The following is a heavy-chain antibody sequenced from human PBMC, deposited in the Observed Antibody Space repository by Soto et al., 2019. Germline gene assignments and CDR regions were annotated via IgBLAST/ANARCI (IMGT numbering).Heavy chain of an antibody. Sequence: VSVKGSRKAFGYTFTRARISRLRLAPGQGLEWMGWISAYNGNTNYAQKLQGRVTMTTDTSTSTAYMELRSLRSDDTAVYYCARWYYYDSSGYYYWFDPWGQGTLVTVSS. CDR3: ARWYYYDSSGYYYWFDP. V-gene: IGHV1-18*01. J-gene: IGHJ5*02. CDR1: GYTFTRAR. CDR2: ISAYNGNT. D-gene: IGHD3-22*01.